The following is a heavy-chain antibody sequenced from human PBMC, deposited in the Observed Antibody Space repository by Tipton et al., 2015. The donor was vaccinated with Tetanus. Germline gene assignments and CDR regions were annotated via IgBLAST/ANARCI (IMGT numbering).Heavy chain of an antibody. Sequence: SLRLSCEASGFIFSSYAMSWVRQAPGMGLEWVSIIGGSGATPYYAESVRGRFTISRDISKSTLFLQMDGLRAEDSALYYCARGWDFWRGYGPTWVDPWGQGTLVTVSS. D-gene: IGHD3-3*01. CDR3: ARGWDFWRGYGPTWVDP. CDR2: IGGSGATP. CDR1: GFIFSSYA. V-gene: IGHV3-23*01. J-gene: IGHJ5*02.